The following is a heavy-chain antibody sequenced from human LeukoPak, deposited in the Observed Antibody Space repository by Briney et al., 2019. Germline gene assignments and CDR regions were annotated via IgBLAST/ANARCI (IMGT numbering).Heavy chain of an antibody. CDR1: GFTFSSYA. D-gene: IGHD6-6*01. V-gene: IGHV3-53*01. Sequence: GGSLRLSCAASGFTFSSYAMSWVRQAPGKGLEWVSVIYSGGSTYYADSVKGRFTISRDNSKNTLYLQMNSLRAEDTAVYYCASSGVAARPEYYYYYMDVWGKGTTVTVSS. J-gene: IGHJ6*03. CDR2: IYSGGST. CDR3: ASSGVAARPEYYYYYMDV.